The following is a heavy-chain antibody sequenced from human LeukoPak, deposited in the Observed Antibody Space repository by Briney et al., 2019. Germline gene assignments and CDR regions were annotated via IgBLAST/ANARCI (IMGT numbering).Heavy chain of an antibody. CDR2: FDPEDGET. D-gene: IGHD1-26*01. Sequence: ASVKVSCKVSGYTLTELSTHWVRQAPGKGLEWMGGFDPEDGETIYAQKFQGRVTMTEDTSTDTAYMELSSLRSEDTAVYYCVLPVGATRGVDYWGQGTLVTVSS. J-gene: IGHJ4*02. CDR1: GYTLTELS. V-gene: IGHV1-24*01. CDR3: VLPVGATRGVDY.